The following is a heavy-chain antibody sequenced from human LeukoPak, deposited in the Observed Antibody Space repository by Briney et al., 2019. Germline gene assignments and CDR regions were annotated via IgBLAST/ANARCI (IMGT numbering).Heavy chain of an antibody. CDR3: ARELVYSYGHFDY. V-gene: IGHV4-61*02. Sequence: KPSQTLSLTCTVSGGSISSGSYYWSWIRQPPGKGLEWIGRIYTSGSTNYNPSLKSRVTISVDTSKNQFSLKLSSVTAADTAVYYCARELVYSYGHFDYWGQGTLVTVSS. D-gene: IGHD5-18*01. CDR2: IYTSGST. CDR1: GGSISSGSYY. J-gene: IGHJ4*02.